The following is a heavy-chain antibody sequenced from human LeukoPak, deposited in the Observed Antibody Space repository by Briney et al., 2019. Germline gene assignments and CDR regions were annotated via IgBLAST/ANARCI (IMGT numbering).Heavy chain of an antibody. J-gene: IGHJ4*02. CDR3: ARGYMTTVTPFDY. D-gene: IGHD4-17*01. CDR2: ISSSGSTI. V-gene: IGHV3-48*03. Sequence: GGSLRLSCAASGFPFSSYEMNWVRQAPGKGLEWVSYISSSGSTIYYADSVKGRFTISRDNAKNSLYLQMNSLRAEDTAVYYCARGYMTTVTPFDYWGQGTLVTVSS. CDR1: GFPFSSYE.